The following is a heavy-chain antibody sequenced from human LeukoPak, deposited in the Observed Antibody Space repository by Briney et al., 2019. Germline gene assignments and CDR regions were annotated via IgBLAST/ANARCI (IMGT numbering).Heavy chain of an antibody. Sequence: GGSLRLSCAASGFTVSSNYMSWVRQAPGKGLEWVSVIYSGGSTYYADSVKGRFTISRDNSKNTLYLQTNSLRAEDTAVYYCARLATVTSDGYWGQGTLVTVSS. D-gene: IGHD4-17*01. V-gene: IGHV3-53*01. CDR3: ARLATVTSDGY. CDR1: GFTVSSNY. J-gene: IGHJ4*02. CDR2: IYSGGST.